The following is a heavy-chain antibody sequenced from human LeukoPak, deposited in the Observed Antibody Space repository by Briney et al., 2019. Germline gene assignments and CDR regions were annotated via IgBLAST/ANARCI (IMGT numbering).Heavy chain of an antibody. Sequence: GGSLRLSCAASGFTFSSYAMSWVRQAPGKGLEWVSAISGSGGSTYYADSVKGRFTLSRDNSKSTLYLQMNSLRDEDTAVYYCARKKPGLATTGTAGDSFDPWGQGTLVTVSS. D-gene: IGHD6-13*01. CDR1: GFTFSSYA. V-gene: IGHV3-23*01. J-gene: IGHJ5*02. CDR3: ARKKPGLATTGTAGDSFDP. CDR2: ISGSGGST.